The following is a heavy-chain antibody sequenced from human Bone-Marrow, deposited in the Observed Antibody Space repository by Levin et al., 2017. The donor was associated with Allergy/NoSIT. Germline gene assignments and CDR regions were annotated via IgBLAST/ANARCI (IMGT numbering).Heavy chain of an antibody. CDR3: AKDWDRGYDQMWYLDY. V-gene: IGHV3-30*18. Sequence: PGGSLRLSCAASGFTFSSHGIHWVRRAPGRGLEWVALISFDGSLKWYHESVKGRFTISRDSSKSTVHLEMNGLRTEDTAMYYCAKDWDRGYDQMWYLDYWGQGTRVTVSS. CDR1: GFTFSSHG. CDR2: ISFDGSLK. D-gene: IGHD5-12*01. J-gene: IGHJ4*02.